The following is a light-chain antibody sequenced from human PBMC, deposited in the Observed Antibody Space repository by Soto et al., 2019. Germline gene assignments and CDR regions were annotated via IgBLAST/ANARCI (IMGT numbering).Light chain of an antibody. V-gene: IGLV2-8*01. Sequence: QSALTQPSSASGSPGQSVAISCTGTSSDVGGSNYVSWYQRHPGKAPKLMIFEVNKRPSGVPNRFSGSKSGNTASLTVSGLQAEDEADYYCSSFAGINNPLVFGGGTQLTVL. J-gene: IGLJ2*01. CDR2: EVN. CDR1: SSDVGGSNY. CDR3: SSFAGINNPLV.